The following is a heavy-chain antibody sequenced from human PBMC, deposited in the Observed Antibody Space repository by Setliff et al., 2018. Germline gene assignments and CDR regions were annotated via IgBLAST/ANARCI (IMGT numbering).Heavy chain of an antibody. J-gene: IGHJ4*02. D-gene: IGHD2-15*01. V-gene: IGHV3-7*01. CDR1: GYSISSGH. CDR2: INQDGDAQ. CDR3: ARVGGYGWADH. Sequence: PSETLSLTCGVSGYSISSGHFWGWVRQPPGKGLEWVANINQDGDAQFYVDSVKGRVTISRDNAKNSLYLQMNSLRVEDTAVYYCARVGGYGWADHWGQGTLVTVSS.